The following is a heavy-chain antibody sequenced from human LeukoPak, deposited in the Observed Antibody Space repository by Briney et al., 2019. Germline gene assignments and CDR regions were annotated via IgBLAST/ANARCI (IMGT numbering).Heavy chain of an antibody. CDR1: GYTFTDYY. CDR3: ARERTPIALKIMIIFDS. Sequence: ATVKISCKASGYTFTDYYIHWVRQAPGQGLEWMASINPHGGVTNSAQEFQGRVTVTRDASISTAYLELSGLRSDDTAVYYCARERTPIALKIMIIFDSWGQGTLITVSS. CDR2: INPHGGVT. J-gene: IGHJ5*01. V-gene: IGHV1-2*02. D-gene: IGHD3-16*01.